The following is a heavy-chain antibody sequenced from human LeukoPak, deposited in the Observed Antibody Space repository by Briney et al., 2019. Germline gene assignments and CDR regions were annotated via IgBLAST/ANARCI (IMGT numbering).Heavy chain of an antibody. D-gene: IGHD3-3*01. CDR2: MNPNSGNT. J-gene: IGHJ6*02. Sequence: ASVKVSCKASGYTFTSYGISWVRQAPGQGLEWMGWMNPNSGNTGYAQKFQGRVTMTRNTSISTAYMELSSLRSEDTAVYYCARGNTPYYDFWSGLSYYYYYGMDVWGQGTTVTVSS. CDR3: ARGNTPYYDFWSGLSYYYYYGMDV. CDR1: GYTFTSYG. V-gene: IGHV1-8*02.